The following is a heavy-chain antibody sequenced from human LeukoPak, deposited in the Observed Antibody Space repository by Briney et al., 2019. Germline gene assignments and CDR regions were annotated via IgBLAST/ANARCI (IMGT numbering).Heavy chain of an antibody. CDR3: ARGGRLYSYDY. V-gene: IGHV3-74*01. D-gene: IGHD3-16*01. CDR2: INSDGSDT. CDR1: GFTFSNYW. J-gene: IGHJ4*02. Sequence: PGGSLRLSCTASGFTFSNYWMHWVRQAPGKGLVWVSRINSDGSDTIYADSVKGRFTISRDNAKNTLYLQMNSLRAEDTAVYYCARGGRLYSYDYWGQGTLVTVSS.